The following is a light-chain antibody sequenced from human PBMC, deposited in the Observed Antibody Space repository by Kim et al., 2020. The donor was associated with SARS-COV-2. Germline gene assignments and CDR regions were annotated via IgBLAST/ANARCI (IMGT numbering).Light chain of an antibody. Sequence: DIVLTQSPGTLSLSPGERATLSCRASQRVTSSNIAWYQQKPGQAPRLLIYGESNRATGIPDRFSGSESGTDFTLTISRLEPEDFAVYYCQQYDEFPLTFGGGTKVDIK. J-gene: IGKJ4*01. CDR3: QQYDEFPLT. CDR2: GES. V-gene: IGKV3-20*01. CDR1: QRVTSSN.